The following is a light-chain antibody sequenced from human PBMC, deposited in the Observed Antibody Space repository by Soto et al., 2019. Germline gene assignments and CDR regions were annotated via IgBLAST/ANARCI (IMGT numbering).Light chain of an antibody. V-gene: IGKV3-15*01. CDR3: QQYNNWPRA. CDR2: GAS. CDR1: QSVTSN. J-gene: IGKJ2*01. Sequence: EIVMTQSPATLSVSPGERATLSCRASQSVTSNLAWDQQKPGQAPRLLISGASTRATGIPGRISGSGSGTDFTLTISSLQSEDFAVYYCQQYNNWPRAFGQGTKLEIK.